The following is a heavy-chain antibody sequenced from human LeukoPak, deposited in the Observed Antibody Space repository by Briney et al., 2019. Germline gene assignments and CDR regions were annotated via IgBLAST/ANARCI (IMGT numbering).Heavy chain of an antibody. J-gene: IGHJ4*02. CDR1: GFTFSTYK. CDR2: INQDASEK. Sequence: PGGSLRLSCXXSGFTFSTYKMTWVRQAPGKGLEWVANINQDASEKTYLDSVKGRFTISRDNAKNSLYLQMNSLRVEDTAVYYCARAIPYSDNYIWYFDSWGQGTLVTVSS. D-gene: IGHD4/OR15-4a*01. CDR3: ARAIPYSDNYIWYFDS. V-gene: IGHV3-7*01.